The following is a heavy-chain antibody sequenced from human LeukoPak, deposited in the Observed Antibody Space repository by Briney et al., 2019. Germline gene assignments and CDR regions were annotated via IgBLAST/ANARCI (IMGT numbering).Heavy chain of an antibody. CDR1: GYTFTSYY. D-gene: IGHD4-17*01. CDR2: INPSGGST. Sequence: ASVKVSCKASGYTFTSYYMHWVRQAPGQGLEWMGIINPSGGSTSYAQKFQGRATMTRDMSTSTVYMELSSLRSEDTAVYYCARERGGDYGDSWYYFDYWGQGTLVTVSS. J-gene: IGHJ4*02. V-gene: IGHV1-46*01. CDR3: ARERGGDYGDSWYYFDY.